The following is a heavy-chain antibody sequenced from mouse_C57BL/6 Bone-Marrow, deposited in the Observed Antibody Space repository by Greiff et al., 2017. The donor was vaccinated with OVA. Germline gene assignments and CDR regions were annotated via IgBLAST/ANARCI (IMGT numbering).Heavy chain of an antibody. Sequence: VQLQESGPGLVQPSQSLSITCTVSGFSLTSYGVHWVRQPPGKGLEWLGVIWSGGSTDYNAAFISRLSISKDNSKSQVFFKMNSLQADDTAIYYCASKKKRGFFYYAMDYWGQGTSVTVSS. J-gene: IGHJ4*01. V-gene: IGHV2-4*01. CDR1: GFSLTSYG. CDR3: ASKKKRGFFYYAMDY. CDR2: IWSGGST.